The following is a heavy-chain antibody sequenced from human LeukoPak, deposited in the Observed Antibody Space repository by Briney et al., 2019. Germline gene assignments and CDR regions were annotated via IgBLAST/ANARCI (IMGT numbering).Heavy chain of an antibody. CDR2: IIPIFGTA. J-gene: IGHJ4*02. V-gene: IGHV1-69*13. D-gene: IGHD5-18*01. CDR3: ARARLGYSYVK. CDR1: GYTFTSYD. Sequence: GASVKVSCKASGYTFTSYDINWVRQAPGQGLEWMGGIIPIFGTANYAQKFQGRVTITADESTSTAYMELSSLRSEDTAVYYCARARLGYSYVKWGQGTLVTVSS.